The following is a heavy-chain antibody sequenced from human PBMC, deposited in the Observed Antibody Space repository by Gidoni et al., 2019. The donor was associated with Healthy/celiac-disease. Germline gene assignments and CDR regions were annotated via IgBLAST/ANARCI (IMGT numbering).Heavy chain of an antibody. D-gene: IGHD3-10*01. CDR2: IYYSGST. V-gene: IGHV4-59*01. Sequence: QVQLQESGPGLVKPSETLSLTCTVSGGSISSYYWSWFRQPPGKGLEWIGYIYYSGSTNYNPSLKSRVTISVDTSKNQVSLKLSSVTAADTAVYYCARAVSQRISMLRGVMGWFDPWGQGTLVTVSS. J-gene: IGHJ5*02. CDR3: ARAVSQRISMLRGVMGWFDP. CDR1: GGSISSYY.